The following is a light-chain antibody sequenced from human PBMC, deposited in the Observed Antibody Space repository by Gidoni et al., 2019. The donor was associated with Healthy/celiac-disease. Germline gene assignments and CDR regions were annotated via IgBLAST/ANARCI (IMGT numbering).Light chain of an antibody. CDR1: QSVSSSY. V-gene: IGKV3-20*01. CDR3: QQYGLT. Sequence: DIALTQSPGTLSLSPGERATLSCRASQSVSSSYLAWYQQKPGQAPRLLIYGASSRATGIPDRFSGSGSGTDFTLTVSRLEPEDFEGYYCQQYGLTFGGGTKVEIK. CDR2: GAS. J-gene: IGKJ4*01.